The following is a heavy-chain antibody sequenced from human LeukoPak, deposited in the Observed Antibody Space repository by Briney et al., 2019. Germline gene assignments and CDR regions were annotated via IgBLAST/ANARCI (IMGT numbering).Heavy chain of an antibody. CDR1: GFTFSSYG. J-gene: IGHJ4*02. CDR3: AKSGWYEYYFDY. CDR2: ISYDGSNK. Sequence: GRSLRLSCAASGFTFSSYGMHWVRQAPGKGLEWVAVISYDGSNKYYADSVKGRSTISRDNSKNTLYLQMNSLRAEDTAVYYCAKSGWYEYYFDYWGQGTLVTVSS. D-gene: IGHD6-19*01. V-gene: IGHV3-30*18.